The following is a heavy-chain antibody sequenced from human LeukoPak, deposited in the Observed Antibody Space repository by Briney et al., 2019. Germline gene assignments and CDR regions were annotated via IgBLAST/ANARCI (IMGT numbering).Heavy chain of an antibody. V-gene: IGHV4-39*01. D-gene: IGHD2-2*01. CDR1: GGSISSSSYY. Sequence: SETLSLTCTVSGGSISSSSYYWGWIRQPPGQGLEWIGSIYYSGSTYYNPSLKSRVTISVDTSKNQFSLKLSSVTAADTAVYYCARLDCSSTSCYGGAFDIWGQGTMVTVSS. CDR2: IYYSGST. CDR3: ARLDCSSTSCYGGAFDI. J-gene: IGHJ3*02.